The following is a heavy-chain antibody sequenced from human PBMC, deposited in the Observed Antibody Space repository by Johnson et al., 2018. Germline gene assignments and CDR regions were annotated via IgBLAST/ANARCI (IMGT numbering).Heavy chain of an antibody. D-gene: IGHD4-11*01. Sequence: QVQLVQSGAEVKKPGASVKVSCKASGYTFTTYPMHWVRQAPGQRLEWMGWINAGNGNTKYSQKFQVRVTITRDTSASTAYMELSSLRSEDTALYYCARAGAEDYTDAFDIWGQGTMVTVSS. V-gene: IGHV1-3*01. J-gene: IGHJ3*02. CDR2: INAGNGNT. CDR1: GYTFTTYP. CDR3: ARAGAEDYTDAFDI.